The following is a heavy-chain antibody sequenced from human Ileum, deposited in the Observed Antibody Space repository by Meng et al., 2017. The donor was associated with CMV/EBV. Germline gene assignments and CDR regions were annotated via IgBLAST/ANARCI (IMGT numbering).Heavy chain of an antibody. CDR1: GYTFTGYY. D-gene: IGHD2-2*01. CDR2: INPNSGGT. J-gene: IGHJ5*02. CDR3: ARDRCSSTSCYPDWFDP. Sequence: ASVKVSCKASGYTFTGYYMHWVRQAPGQGLEWMGWINPNSGGTNYAQNFQGRVTMTRDTSISTAYMELSRLRSDDTAVYYCARDRCSSTSCYPDWFDPWGHGIQV. V-gene: IGHV1-2*02.